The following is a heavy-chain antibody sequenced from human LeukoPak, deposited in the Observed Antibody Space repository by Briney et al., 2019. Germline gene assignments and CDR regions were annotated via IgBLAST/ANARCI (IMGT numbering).Heavy chain of an antibody. CDR2: MNPTSGDA. D-gene: IGHD2-21*01. CDR3: WRVVMKAFYYDYMGV. J-gene: IGHJ6*03. V-gene: IGHV1-8*01. Sequence: ASVKVSCKASGYTFSDYDVNWVRQAPGQVLEWMGWMNPTSGDAGYAQKFQCRVTMTRSMSRNTAYMGFGSLKSEENAVDSSWRVVMKAFYYDYMGVWGKGTTIIISS. CDR1: GYTFSDYD.